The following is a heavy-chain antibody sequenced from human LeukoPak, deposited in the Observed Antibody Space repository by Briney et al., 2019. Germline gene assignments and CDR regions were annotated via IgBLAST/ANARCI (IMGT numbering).Heavy chain of an antibody. V-gene: IGHV3-7*01. J-gene: IGHJ4*02. Sequence: GGPLTLLCTPCGLPFNSYWMIGLRQSRGKALEGVANIRHDGSARDYGDSVKGRFTISRDDAKNSLFLQMNSLRGDDTALYYCARDNSGFDYWGQGTMVTVSS. CDR2: IRHDGSAR. CDR1: GLPFNSYW. CDR3: ARDNSGFDY. D-gene: IGHD6-19*01.